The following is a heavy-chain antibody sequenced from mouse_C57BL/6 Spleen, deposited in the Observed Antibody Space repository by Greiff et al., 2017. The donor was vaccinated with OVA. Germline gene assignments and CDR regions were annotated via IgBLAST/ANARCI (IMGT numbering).Heavy chain of an antibody. Sequence: QVQLQQPGAELVKPGASVKLSCKASGYTFTSYWMQWVKQRPGQGLEWIGEIDPSDSYTNYNQKFKGKATLTVDTSSSTDYMQLSSLTSEDSAVYYCAMITTVVGGYFDVWGTGTTVTVSS. J-gene: IGHJ1*03. V-gene: IGHV1-50*01. CDR3: AMITTVVGGYFDV. D-gene: IGHD1-1*01. CDR1: GYTFTSYW. CDR2: IDPSDSYT.